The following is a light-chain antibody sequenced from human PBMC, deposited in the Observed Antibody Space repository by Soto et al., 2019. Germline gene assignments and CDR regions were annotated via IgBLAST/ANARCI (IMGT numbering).Light chain of an antibody. V-gene: IGLV1-40*01. CDR2: GNS. J-gene: IGLJ2*01. CDR3: QSYDSSLSPVV. Sequence: SVLTQPPSVSGAPGQRVTISCTGRSSNIGAGYDVHWYQQLPGTAPKLLIYGNSNRPSGVPDRFSGSKSGTSASLAITGLQAEDEADYYCQSYDSSLSPVVFGGGTKLTVL. CDR1: SSNIGAGYD.